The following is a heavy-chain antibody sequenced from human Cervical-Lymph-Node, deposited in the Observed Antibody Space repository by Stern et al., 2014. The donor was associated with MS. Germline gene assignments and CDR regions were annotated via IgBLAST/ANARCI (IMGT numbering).Heavy chain of an antibody. CDR3: ARGAVYSSSCSPFDY. D-gene: IGHD6-13*01. CDR2: MNPNSGNT. J-gene: IGHJ4*02. Sequence: QVQLVESGAEVKKPGASVKVSCKASGYTFTSYDINWVRPATGQGLEWMGWMNPNSGNTCYAQTFPGRVTMTRNTSIRTAYMELSILRSEDTAVYYCARGAVYSSSCSPFDYWGQGTLVTVSS. V-gene: IGHV1-8*01. CDR1: GYTFTSYD.